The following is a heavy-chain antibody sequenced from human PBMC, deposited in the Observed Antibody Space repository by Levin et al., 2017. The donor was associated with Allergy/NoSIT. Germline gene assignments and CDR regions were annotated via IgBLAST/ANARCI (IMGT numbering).Heavy chain of an antibody. CDR2: IKQLGSEK. D-gene: IGHD5/OR15-5a*01. Sequence: GGSLRLSCAASGFTFSSYWMSWVRQAPGKGLEWVASIKQLGSEKYYVDSVKGRFTISRDNAKNSRYLQMSSLRAEDTAVYYCARFMSSTNTFDYWGQGTLVTVSS. J-gene: IGHJ4*02. CDR1: GFTFSSYW. CDR3: ARFMSSTNTFDY. V-gene: IGHV3-7*01.